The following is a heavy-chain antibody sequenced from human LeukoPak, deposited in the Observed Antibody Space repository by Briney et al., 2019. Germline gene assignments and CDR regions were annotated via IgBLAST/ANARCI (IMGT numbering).Heavy chain of an antibody. CDR3: VKGFHFDW. CDR2: ISGSGTGT. CDR1: GFGFSTHD. V-gene: IGHV3-23*01. Sequence: GGSLRLSCAASGFGFSTHDMSWGRQVPGKGPEWVSSISGSGTGTYYTDSVKGRFTSSRDTSKNTLYLQMDNLRVEDTAVYYCVKGFHFDWWGQGTLVIVSS. J-gene: IGHJ4*02.